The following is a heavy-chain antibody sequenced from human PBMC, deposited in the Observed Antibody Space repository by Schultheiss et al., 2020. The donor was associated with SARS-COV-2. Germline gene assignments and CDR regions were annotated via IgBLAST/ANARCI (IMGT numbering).Heavy chain of an antibody. CDR2: ISSSSSYI. CDR1: GLTFSDYS. J-gene: IGHJ4*02. V-gene: IGHV3-21*04. D-gene: IGHD6-13*01. CDR3: ATYSSSWDYFDY. Sequence: GGSLRLSCAASGLTFSDYSVNWVRQAPGKGLEWVSSISSSSSYIYYADSVKGRFTISRDNAKNSLYLQMNSLRAEDTAVYYCATYSSSWDYFDYWGQGTLVTVSS.